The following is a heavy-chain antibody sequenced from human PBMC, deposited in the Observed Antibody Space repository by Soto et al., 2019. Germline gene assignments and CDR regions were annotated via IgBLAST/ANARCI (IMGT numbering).Heavy chain of an antibody. CDR3: AKCRSSCVECGMDV. J-gene: IGHJ6*02. Sequence: EVPLVESGGGLVQPGRSLRLSCAGSGFSFDDYAMHWVRQAPGKGLEWVSGIGWDGDSTGYADSVKGRFKISRDNAKKSLYLQMNSVRAEDTALYYCAKCRSSCVECGMDVWGQGTTVTVSS. CDR1: GFSFDDYA. CDR2: IGWDGDST. D-gene: IGHD3-3*01. V-gene: IGHV3-9*01.